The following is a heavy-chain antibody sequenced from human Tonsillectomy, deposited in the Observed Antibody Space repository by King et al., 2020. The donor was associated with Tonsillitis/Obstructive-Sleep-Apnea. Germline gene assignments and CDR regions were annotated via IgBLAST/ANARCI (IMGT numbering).Heavy chain of an antibody. CDR2: IYYSGST. CDR1: GGSISSYY. J-gene: IGHJ4*02. D-gene: IGHD3-9*01. V-gene: IGHV4-59*01. CDR3: ARDGAYYDILTGYDTSYFDY. Sequence: VQLQESGPGLVKPSETLSLTCTVSGGSISSYYWSWIRQPPGKGLEWIGYIYYSGSTNYNPSLKSRVTISVDTSKNQVSLKLSSVTAADTAVYYCARDGAYYDILTGYDTSYFDYWGQGTLVTVSS.